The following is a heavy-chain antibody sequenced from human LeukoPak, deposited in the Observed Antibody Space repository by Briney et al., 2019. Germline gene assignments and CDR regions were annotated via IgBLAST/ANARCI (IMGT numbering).Heavy chain of an antibody. J-gene: IGHJ4*02. Sequence: ASVKVSCKASGYTFISDGITCVRQAPGQGLEWLGWISAYNGNIDYAQKIQGRVTLTTDTSTSTAYMEVRTLRSDDTAVYYCASMSGYYPSYYFDYWGQGALVTVSS. CDR2: ISAYNGNI. D-gene: IGHD3-3*01. CDR1: GYTFISDG. V-gene: IGHV1-18*01. CDR3: ASMSGYYPSYYFDY.